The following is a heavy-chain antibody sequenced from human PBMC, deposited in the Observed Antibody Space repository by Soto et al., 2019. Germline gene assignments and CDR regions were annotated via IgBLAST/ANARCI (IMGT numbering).Heavy chain of an antibody. V-gene: IGHV3-23*01. CDR3: AKDDVSGSFSDY. D-gene: IGHD3-10*01. CDR1: GFTFSNSA. CDR2: ISGSGVNT. Sequence: AGGSLRLSCAASGFTFSNSAMTWVRRAPGKGLEWVSTISGSGVNTYYADSVMGRSTISRDNSKNTLNLQMNSLRAEDTAVYYCAKDDVSGSFSDYWGQGTLVTVSS. J-gene: IGHJ4*02.